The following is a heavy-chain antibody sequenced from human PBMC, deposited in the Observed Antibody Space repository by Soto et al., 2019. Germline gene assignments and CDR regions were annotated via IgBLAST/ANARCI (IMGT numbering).Heavy chain of an antibody. J-gene: IGHJ6*02. V-gene: IGHV3-30-3*01. CDR1: GFTFSSYA. Sequence: GGSLRLSCAASGFTFSSYAMHWVRQAPGKGLEWVAVISYDGSNKYYADSVKGRFTISRDNSKNTLYLQMNSLRAEDTAVYYCARESTARYYYYGMDVWGQGTTVTVSS. CDR3: ARESTARYYYYGMDV. CDR2: ISYDGSNK.